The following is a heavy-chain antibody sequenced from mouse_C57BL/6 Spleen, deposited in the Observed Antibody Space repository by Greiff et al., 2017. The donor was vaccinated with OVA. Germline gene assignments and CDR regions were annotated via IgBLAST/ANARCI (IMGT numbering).Heavy chain of an antibody. D-gene: IGHD1-1*01. Sequence: QVQLQQPGAELVKPGASVKLSCKASGYTFTSYWMHWVKQRPGQGLEWIGMIHPNSGSTNYNEKFKSKATLTVDKSSSTAYMQLSSLTSEDSAVYYCAREKFITTVVANFDYWGQGTTLTVSS. CDR1: GYTFTSYW. J-gene: IGHJ2*01. CDR3: AREKFITTVVANFDY. V-gene: IGHV1-64*01. CDR2: IHPNSGST.